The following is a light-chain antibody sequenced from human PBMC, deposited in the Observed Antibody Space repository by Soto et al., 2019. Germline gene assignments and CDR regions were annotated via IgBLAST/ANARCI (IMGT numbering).Light chain of an antibody. CDR1: SSNIGAGYD. J-gene: IGLJ1*01. V-gene: IGLV1-40*01. CDR2: GNN. Sequence: QSVLTQSPSVSGAPGQRVTISCTGSSSNIGAGYDVHWYQQLPGTAPKLLINGNNNRPSGVPDRFSGSKSGTSASLAITGLQAEDEADYYCQSYDSSLSGSYVFGTGTKLTVL. CDR3: QSYDSSLSGSYV.